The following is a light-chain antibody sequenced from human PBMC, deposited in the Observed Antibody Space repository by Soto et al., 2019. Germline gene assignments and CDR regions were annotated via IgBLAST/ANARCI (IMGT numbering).Light chain of an antibody. CDR1: SSNIGNNY. V-gene: IGLV1-51*01. J-gene: IGLJ2*01. CDR3: GTWDSSLSAVV. Sequence: SVLTKPPSVSAAPGQKVTISCSGSSSNIGNNYVSWYQQLPGTAPKLLIYDNNKRPSGIPDRFSGSKSGTSATLGITGLQTGDESDYYCGTWDSSLSAVVFGGGTKLTVL. CDR2: DNN.